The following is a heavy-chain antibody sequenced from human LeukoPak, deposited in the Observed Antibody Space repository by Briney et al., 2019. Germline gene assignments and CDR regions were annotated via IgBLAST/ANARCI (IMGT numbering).Heavy chain of an antibody. CDR2: VYSSVST. D-gene: IGHD6-19*01. Sequence: SETLSLTCTVSGGSLNRYYWSWIRLPPGKGLEWIGYVYSSVSTSYNPSLTSRFTISVAPSKTQSSLRLSSLPAADTAVYYCARHVSHDQWLFVDYWGQGSLVTVSS. V-gene: IGHV4-59*08. CDR3: ARHVSHDQWLFVDY. J-gene: IGHJ4*02. CDR1: GGSLNRYY.